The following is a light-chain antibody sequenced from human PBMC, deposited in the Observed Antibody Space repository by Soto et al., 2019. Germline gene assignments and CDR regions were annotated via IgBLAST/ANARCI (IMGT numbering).Light chain of an antibody. CDR2: EAS. J-gene: IGLJ3*02. CDR3: CSLTNGATWV. CDR1: NSDVGSHNF. V-gene: IGLV2-23*01. Sequence: QSVLTQPASVSGSPGQSITISCTGTNSDVGSHNFVSWYQHYPGKAPKLLIYEASKRPSGLSNRFSGSKSGNTASLTISGLQAEDEADYSCCSLTNGATWVFGGGTKVTVL.